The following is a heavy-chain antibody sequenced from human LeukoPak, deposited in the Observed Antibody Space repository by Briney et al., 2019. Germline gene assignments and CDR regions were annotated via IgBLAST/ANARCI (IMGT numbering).Heavy chain of an antibody. J-gene: IGHJ4*02. CDR3: ARDSTGGGYSYGLDY. CDR2: IYTSGST. CDR1: GGSISSGSYY. D-gene: IGHD5-18*01. V-gene: IGHV4-61*02. Sequence: SETLSLTXTVSGGSISSGSYYWSWIRQPAGKGLEWIGRIYTSGSTNYNPSLKSRVTISVDTSKNQFSLKLSSVTAADTAVYYCARDSTGGGYSYGLDYWGQGTLVTVSS.